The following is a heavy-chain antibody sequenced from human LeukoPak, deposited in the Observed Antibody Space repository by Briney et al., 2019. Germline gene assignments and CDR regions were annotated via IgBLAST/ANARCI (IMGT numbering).Heavy chain of an antibody. CDR1: GGSISSYY. Sequence: PSETLSLTCTVSGGSISSYYWSWIRQPPGKGLEWIGYIYYSGSTYYNPSLKSRVTISVDTSKNQFSLRLTSVTAADTAVYYCARERAIPSEYFDYWGQGTLVTVSS. CDR3: ARERAIPSEYFDY. J-gene: IGHJ4*02. V-gene: IGHV4-59*06. CDR2: IYYSGST.